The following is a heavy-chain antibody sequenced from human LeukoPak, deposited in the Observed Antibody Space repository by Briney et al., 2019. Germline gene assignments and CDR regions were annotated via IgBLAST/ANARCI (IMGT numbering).Heavy chain of an antibody. CDR1: GGSFSGYY. V-gene: IGHV4-34*01. J-gene: IGHJ5*02. CDR3: ARVRGVILNNWFDP. D-gene: IGHD3-10*01. Sequence: SETLSLTCAVYGGSFSGYYWSWIRQPPGKGLEWIGEINHSGSTNYNPSLKSRVTISVDTSKNQFSLKLSSVTAADTAVYYCARVRGVILNNWFDPWGQGTLVTVSS. CDR2: INHSGST.